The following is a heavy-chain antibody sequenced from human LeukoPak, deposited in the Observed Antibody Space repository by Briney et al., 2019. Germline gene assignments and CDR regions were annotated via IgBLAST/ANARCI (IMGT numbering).Heavy chain of an antibody. J-gene: IGHJ5*02. D-gene: IGHD3-3*01. V-gene: IGHV4-31*03. CDR1: GGSISSGGYY. CDR3: ASTAKYYDFWSGYYGWFDP. Sequence: SETLSLTCTVSGGSISSGGYYWSWIRQHPGNGLEWIGYIYYSGSTYYNPSLKSRVTISVDTSKNQFSLKLSSVTAADTAVYYCASTAKYYDFWSGYYGWFDPWGQGTLVTVSS. CDR2: IYYSGST.